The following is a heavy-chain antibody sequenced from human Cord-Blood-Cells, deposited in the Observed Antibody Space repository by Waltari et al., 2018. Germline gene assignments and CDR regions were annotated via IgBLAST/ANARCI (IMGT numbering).Heavy chain of an antibody. CDR3: ARNREKNFDY. Sequence: QVQLVESGGGVVQPGRSLRLSCAASGFTFSSYAMHWVRQAPGKGWEWVVFISYDGSNKYYADSVKGRFTISRDNSKNTLYLQMNSLSAEDTAVYYCARNREKNFDYWGQGTLVTVSS. CDR2: ISYDGSNK. D-gene: IGHD3-16*02. J-gene: IGHJ4*02. CDR1: GFTFSSYA. V-gene: IGHV3-30-3*01.